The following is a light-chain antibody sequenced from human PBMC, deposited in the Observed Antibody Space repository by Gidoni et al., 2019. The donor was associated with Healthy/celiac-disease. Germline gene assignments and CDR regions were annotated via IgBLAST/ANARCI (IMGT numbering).Light chain of an antibody. CDR1: QGISSY. CDR3: QQYYSYPST. Sequence: AIRMTQSPSSFSASTGDRVTITCRASQGISSYLAWYQQKPGKAPKLLIYAASTLQSGVPLRFSGSGSGTDFTLTISCLQSEDFATYYCQQYYSYPSTFGPGTKVDIK. CDR2: AAS. J-gene: IGKJ3*01. V-gene: IGKV1-8*01.